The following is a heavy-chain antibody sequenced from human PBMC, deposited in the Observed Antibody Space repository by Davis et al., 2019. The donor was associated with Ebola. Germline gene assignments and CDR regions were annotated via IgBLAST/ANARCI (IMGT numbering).Heavy chain of an antibody. CDR1: GGSFSGYY. J-gene: IGHJ6*02. Sequence: SETLSLTCAVYGGSFSGYYWSWIRQPPGKGLEWIGEINHSGSTNYNPSLKSRVTISVDTSKNQFSLKLSSVTAADTAVYYCARDYGDSYGNGMDVWGQGTTVTVSS. CDR2: INHSGST. V-gene: IGHV4-34*01. D-gene: IGHD4-17*01. CDR3: ARDYGDSYGNGMDV.